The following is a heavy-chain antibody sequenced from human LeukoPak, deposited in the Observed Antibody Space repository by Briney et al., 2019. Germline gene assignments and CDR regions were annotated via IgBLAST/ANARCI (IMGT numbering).Heavy chain of an antibody. J-gene: IGHJ4*02. CDR3: AREIAAYDSSGYYNLGY. CDR1: GFTVSSNY. D-gene: IGHD3-22*01. V-gene: IGHV3-53*01. CDR2: IYSGGST. Sequence: PGGTLRLSCAASGFTVSSNYMSWVRQAPGKGLEWVSVIYSGGSTYYADSVKGRFTISRDNSKNTLYLQMNSLRAEDTALYYCAREIAAYDSSGYYNLGYWGQGTLVTVSS.